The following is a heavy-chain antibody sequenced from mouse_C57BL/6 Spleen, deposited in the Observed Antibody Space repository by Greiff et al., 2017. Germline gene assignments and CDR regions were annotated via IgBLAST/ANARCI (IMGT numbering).Heavy chain of an antibody. V-gene: IGHV1-61*01. Sequence: VQLQQSGAELVRPGSSVKLSCKASGYTFTSYWMDWVKQRPGQGLEWIGNIYPSDSETHYNQKFKDKATLTVDKSSSTAYMQLRSLTSEDSAVYYCARGDYYGSSGYLDYWGQGTTRTVSS. D-gene: IGHD1-1*01. CDR1: GYTFTSYW. J-gene: IGHJ2*01. CDR2: IYPSDSET. CDR3: ARGDYYGSSGYLDY.